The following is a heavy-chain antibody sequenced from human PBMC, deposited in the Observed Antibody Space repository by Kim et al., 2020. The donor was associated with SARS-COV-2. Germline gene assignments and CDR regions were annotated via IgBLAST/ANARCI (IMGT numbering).Heavy chain of an antibody. CDR3: ARDGDLYSSGKDAFDI. V-gene: IGHV3-7*01. Sequence: GGSLRLSCAASGFTFSSYWMTWVRQAPGKGLEWVANIKQDGNQKYYVDSVKGGFTISRDNAKNSLYLQMNSLRAEDTAVYYCARDGDLYSSGKDAFDIWGQGTMVTVSS. CDR2: IKQDGNQK. J-gene: IGHJ3*02. D-gene: IGHD6-19*01. CDR1: GFTFSSYW.